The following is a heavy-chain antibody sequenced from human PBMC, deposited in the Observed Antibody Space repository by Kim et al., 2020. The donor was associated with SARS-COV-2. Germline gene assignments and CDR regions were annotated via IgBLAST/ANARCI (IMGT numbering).Heavy chain of an antibody. CDR1: GFTFTDYY. D-gene: IGHD1-26*01. V-gene: IGHV3-11*04. CDR3: ARLELTSFMDY. Sequence: GGSLRLTCAVSGFTFTDYYMTWIRQAPGKGLEHISYISPTGSRVYHGHSVKGRFTASRDNANNSLYLDLNSLSPEDTGVYYCARLELTSFMDYLGQGAL. J-gene: IGHJ4*02. CDR2: ISPTGSRV.